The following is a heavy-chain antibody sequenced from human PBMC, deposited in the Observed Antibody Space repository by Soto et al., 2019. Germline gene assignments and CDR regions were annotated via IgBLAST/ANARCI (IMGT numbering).Heavy chain of an antibody. J-gene: IGHJ6*02. D-gene: IGHD5-12*01. Sequence: LRLSCAASGFTFSDYYMSWIRQAPGKGLEWVSYISSSSSYTNYADSVKGRFTISRDNAKNSLYLQMNSLRAEDTAVYYCARDTYQVATITGYYYYYYGMDVWGQGTTVTVSS. V-gene: IGHV3-11*06. CDR1: GFTFSDYY. CDR2: ISSSSSYT. CDR3: ARDTYQVATITGYYYYYYGMDV.